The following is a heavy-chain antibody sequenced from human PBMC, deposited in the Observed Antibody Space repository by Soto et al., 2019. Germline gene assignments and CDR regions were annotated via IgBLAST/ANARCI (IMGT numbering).Heavy chain of an antibody. J-gene: IGHJ6*02. CDR2: IYYSGST. D-gene: IGHD6-13*01. CDR3: ARGGASSSWYPTCMDV. V-gene: IGHV4-59*01. Sequence: PSETLSLTCTVSGGSISSYYWGWIRQPPGKGLEWIGYIYYSGSTNYNPSLKSRVTISVDTSKNQFSLKLSSVTAADTAVYYCARGGASSSWYPTCMDVWGQGTTVTVSS. CDR1: GGSISSYY.